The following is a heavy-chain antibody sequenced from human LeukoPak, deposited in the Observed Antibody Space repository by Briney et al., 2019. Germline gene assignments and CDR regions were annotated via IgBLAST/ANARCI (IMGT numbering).Heavy chain of an antibody. D-gene: IGHD6-19*01. CDR2: ISVSGGST. Sequence: WVSAISVSGGSTYYAASVKGRFTISRDNSKNTLYLQMNSLRAEDTAVYYCAKDLGIAVGDHNFDYLGQGTLVTVSS. J-gene: IGHJ4*02. V-gene: IGHV3-23*01. CDR3: AKDLGIAVGDHNFDY.